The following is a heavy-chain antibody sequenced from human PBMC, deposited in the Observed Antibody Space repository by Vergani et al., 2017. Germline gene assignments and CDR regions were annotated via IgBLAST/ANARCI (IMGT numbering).Heavy chain of an antibody. CDR3: ARGYYDILTGYNHFDY. D-gene: IGHD3-9*01. J-gene: IGHJ4*02. V-gene: IGHV3-13*04. CDR1: GFTFSSYD. CDR2: IGTAGDT. Sequence: EVQLVESGGGLVQPGGSLRLSCAASGFTFSSYDMHWVRQATEKGLEWVSAIGTAGDTYYPGSVKGRFTISRENAKNSLYLQMNSLRAGDTAVYYCARGYYDILTGYNHFDYWGQGTLVTVSS.